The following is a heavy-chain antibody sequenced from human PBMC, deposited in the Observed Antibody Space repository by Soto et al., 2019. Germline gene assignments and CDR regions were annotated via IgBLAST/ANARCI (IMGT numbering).Heavy chain of an antibody. J-gene: IGHJ3*02. CDR1: GFTVSSNY. D-gene: IGHD2-21*02. Sequence: PGGSLRLSCAASGFTVSSNYMSWVRQAPGKGLEWVSVIYSGGSTYYADSVKGRFTISRDNSKNTLYLQMNSLRAEDTAVYYCAKGTLAYCGGDCPDDGFDIWGQGTMVTVSS. CDR3: AKGTLAYCGGDCPDDGFDI. V-gene: IGHV3-66*02. CDR2: IYSGGST.